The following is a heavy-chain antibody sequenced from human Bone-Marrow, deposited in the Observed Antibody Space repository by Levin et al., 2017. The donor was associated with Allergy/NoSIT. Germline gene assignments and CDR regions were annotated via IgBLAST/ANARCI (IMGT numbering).Heavy chain of an antibody. D-gene: IGHD5-18*01. V-gene: IGHV3-33*01. CDR3: ARDRVDTAMAKGWFDP. CDR1: GFTFSSYG. CDR2: IWYDGSNK. Sequence: GESLKISCAASGFTFSSYGMHWVRQAPGKGLEWVAVIWYDGSNKYYADSVKGRFTISRDNSKNTLYLQMNSLRAEDTAVYYCARDRVDTAMAKGWFDPWGQGTLVTVSS. J-gene: IGHJ5*02.